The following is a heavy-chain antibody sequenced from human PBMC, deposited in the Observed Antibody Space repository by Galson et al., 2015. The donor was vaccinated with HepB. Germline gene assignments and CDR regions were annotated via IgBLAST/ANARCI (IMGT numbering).Heavy chain of an antibody. D-gene: IGHD3-3*01. CDR1: GFTFSSYA. CDR3: AREGTYYDFWGVNY. V-gene: IGHV3-30-3*01. Sequence: SLRLSCAASGFTFSSYAMHWVRQAPGKGLEWAAVISYDGSNKYYADSVKGRFTISRDNSKNTLYLQMNSLRAEDTAVYYCAREGTYYDFWGVNYWGQGTLVTVSS. J-gene: IGHJ4*02. CDR2: ISYDGSNK.